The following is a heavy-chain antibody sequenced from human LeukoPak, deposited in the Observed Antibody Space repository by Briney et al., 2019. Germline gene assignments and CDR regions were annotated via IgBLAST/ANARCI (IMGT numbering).Heavy chain of an antibody. Sequence: ASVTVSCKVSGYTLTELSMHWVRQAPGKGLEWMGGFDPEDGETIYAQKFQGRVTMTEDTSTDTAYMELSSLRSEDTAVYYCATCISTSCYTFDYWGQGTLVTVSS. CDR2: FDPEDGET. J-gene: IGHJ4*02. D-gene: IGHD2-2*01. CDR1: GYTLTELS. CDR3: ATCISTSCYTFDY. V-gene: IGHV1-24*01.